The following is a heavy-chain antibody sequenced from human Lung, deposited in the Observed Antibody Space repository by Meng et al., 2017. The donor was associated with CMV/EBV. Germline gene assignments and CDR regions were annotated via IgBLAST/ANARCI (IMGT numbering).Heavy chain of an antibody. D-gene: IGHD2-2*01. Sequence: ASVKVSXKASGYTFTNYYMHWVRQAPGQGLEWRGIINPSGGSTNYAQKFQGRVTMTRDTSTSTVYMELSSLRSEDTAMYYCARAPWAYCTKTSCYGFDPWGQGTXVXVSS. J-gene: IGHJ5*02. CDR3: ARAPWAYCTKTSCYGFDP. CDR2: INPSGGST. V-gene: IGHV1-46*01. CDR1: GYTFTNYY.